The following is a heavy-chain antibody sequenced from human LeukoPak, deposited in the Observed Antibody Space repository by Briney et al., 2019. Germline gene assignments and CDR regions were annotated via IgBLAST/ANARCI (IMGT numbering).Heavy chain of an antibody. V-gene: IGHV3-48*03. CDR2: ITDSGSTI. CDR1: GFTFSSYE. Sequence: GSLRLSCAASGFTFSSYEMNWVRQAPGKGLEWVSYITDSGSTIYYADSVKGRFTISRDNAKNSLYLQINSLRVEDTAVYYCARERAGEDAFDIWGQGTMVTVSS. CDR3: ARERAGEDAFDI. J-gene: IGHJ3*02. D-gene: IGHD7-27*01.